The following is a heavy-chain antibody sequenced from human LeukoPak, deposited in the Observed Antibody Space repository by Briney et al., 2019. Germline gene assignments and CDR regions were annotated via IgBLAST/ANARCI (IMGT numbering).Heavy chain of an antibody. J-gene: IGHJ3*02. Sequence: GASVKVSCKASGYTFTSYAMNWVRQAPGQGLEWMGWINTNTGNPTYAQGFTGRFVFSLDTSVSTAYLQISSLKAEDTAVYYCASSNYDILTGPDAFDIWGQGTMVTVSS. D-gene: IGHD3-9*01. CDR3: ASSNYDILTGPDAFDI. CDR1: GYTFTSYA. CDR2: INTNTGNP. V-gene: IGHV7-4-1*02.